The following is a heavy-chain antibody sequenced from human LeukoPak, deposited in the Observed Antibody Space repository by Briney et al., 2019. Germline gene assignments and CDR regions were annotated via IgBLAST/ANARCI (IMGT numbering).Heavy chain of an antibody. CDR3: ARVRLYTLDY. J-gene: IGHJ4*02. CDR1: GGSISSYY. CDR2: IYYSGST. V-gene: IGHV4-59*01. Sequence: SETLPLTCTVSGGSISSYYWSWIRQPPGKGLEWIGYIYYSGSTNYNPSLKSRVTISVDTSKNQFSLKLSSVTAADTAVYYCARVRLYTLDYWGQGTLVTVSS. D-gene: IGHD3-16*02.